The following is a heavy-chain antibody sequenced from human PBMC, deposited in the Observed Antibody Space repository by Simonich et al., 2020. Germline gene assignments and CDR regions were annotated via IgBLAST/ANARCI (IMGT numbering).Heavy chain of an antibody. J-gene: IGHJ4*02. Sequence: QVQLVQSGAEVKKPGASVKVSCKASGYTFTSYGISWVRQAPGQGLEWMGGISDYKGNTNYAQKLQGRATMTTDTSTSTAYSELRSLRSDDTAVYYCARASRGTWWYYYFDYWGQGTLVTVSS. CDR3: ARASRGTWWYYYFDY. CDR2: ISDYKGNT. V-gene: IGHV1-18*01. CDR1: GYTFTSYG. D-gene: IGHD2-15*01.